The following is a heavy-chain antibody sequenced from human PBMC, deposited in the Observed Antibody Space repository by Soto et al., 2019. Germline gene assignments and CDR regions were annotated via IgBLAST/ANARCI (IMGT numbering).Heavy chain of an antibody. CDR1: GGLFSSFA. D-gene: IGHD3-16*01. V-gene: IGHV1-69*01. J-gene: IGHJ4*02. CDR3: ARGGGPYVWFNEF. Sequence: QAHLVQSGPEVKKPGSSVKVSCKDSGGLFSSFAISWVRQAPGQGLEWLGGIIPVFGTTYYAAKFQDRLTITADESTNTAYMELSSLTSGDTAIYYCARGGGPYVWFNEFWGQGTLVTVSS. CDR2: IIPVFGTT.